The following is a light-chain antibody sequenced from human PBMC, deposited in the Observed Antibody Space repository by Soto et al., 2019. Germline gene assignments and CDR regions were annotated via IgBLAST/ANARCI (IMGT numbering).Light chain of an antibody. J-gene: IGKJ2*01. CDR1: QSVSSSY. CDR3: QQYGSSYT. V-gene: IGKV3-20*01. CDR2: GAS. Sequence: EIVLTQSPGTLSLSPGERATLSCRASQSVSSSYLAWYQQKPGQAPRLLIYGASSRATGIPDRFSGSASGTDFTLTISRLAPEDFAVYYCQQYGSSYTFGQGTKLEIK.